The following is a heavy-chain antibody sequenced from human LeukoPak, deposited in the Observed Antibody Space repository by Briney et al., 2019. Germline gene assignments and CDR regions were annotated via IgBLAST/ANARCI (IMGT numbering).Heavy chain of an antibody. CDR1: GFTFSSYS. Sequence: PGGSLRLSCAAYGFTFSSYSMNWVRQAPGKGLEWVSSISSSSSYIYYADSVKGRFTISRDNAKNSLYLQMNSLRAEDTAVYYCARVATFGVVIGFDYWGQGTLVTVSS. D-gene: IGHD3-3*01. V-gene: IGHV3-21*01. J-gene: IGHJ4*02. CDR3: ARVATFGVVIGFDY. CDR2: ISSSSSYI.